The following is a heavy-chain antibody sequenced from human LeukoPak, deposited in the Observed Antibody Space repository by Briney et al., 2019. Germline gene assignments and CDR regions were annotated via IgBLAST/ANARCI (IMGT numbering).Heavy chain of an antibody. CDR3: AKRDQLLLVFDY. Sequence: SVKVSCKASGYTFTGYYMHWVRQAPGQVLEWMGRIIPILGIANHAQKFQGRVTITADKSTSTAYMELSSLRAEDTAVYYCAKRDQLLLVFDYWGQGTLVTVSS. CDR2: IIPILGIA. J-gene: IGHJ4*02. D-gene: IGHD2-2*01. CDR1: GYTFTGYY. V-gene: IGHV1-69*02.